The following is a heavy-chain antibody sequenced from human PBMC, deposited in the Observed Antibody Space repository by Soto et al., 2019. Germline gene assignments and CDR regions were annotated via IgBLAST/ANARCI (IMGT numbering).Heavy chain of an antibody. CDR1: GFTFSSYG. V-gene: IGHV3-33*01. J-gene: IGHJ4*02. CDR3: AREGDAYYYDSSGYFYFDY. Sequence: GGSLRLSCAASGFTFSSYGMHWVRQAPGKGLEWVAVIWYDGSNKYYADSVKGRFTISRDNSKNTLYLQMNSLRAEDTAVYYCAREGDAYYYDSSGYFYFDYWGQGTLVTVSS. CDR2: IWYDGSNK. D-gene: IGHD3-22*01.